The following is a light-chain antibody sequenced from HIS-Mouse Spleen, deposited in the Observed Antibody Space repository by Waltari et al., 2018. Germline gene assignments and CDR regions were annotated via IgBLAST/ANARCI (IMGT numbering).Light chain of an antibody. Sequence: SYELTQPPSASVSPGQTARITCSGEALPKKYAYWYQQKSGQAPVLVIYEDSKRPSGIPERFSGSSSGTMATLTISGAQVEDEADYYCYSTDSSGNHRVFGGGTKLTVL. CDR1: ALPKKY. CDR2: EDS. J-gene: IGLJ2*01. CDR3: YSTDSSGNHRV. V-gene: IGLV3-10*01.